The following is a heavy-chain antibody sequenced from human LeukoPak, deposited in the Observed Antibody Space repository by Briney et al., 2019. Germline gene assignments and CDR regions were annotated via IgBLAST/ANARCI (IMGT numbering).Heavy chain of an antibody. CDR3: ARGGFYCGDDCYVDY. J-gene: IGHJ4*02. CDR2: INRSGST. V-gene: IGHV4-34*01. Sequence: PSETLSFTCAVYGGSFSYYYWSWIRQPPEKGLEWIGEINRSGSTNYNPSLKSRVTISVDTSKNQFSLKLSSVTAADTAVYYCARGGFYCGDDCYVDYWGQGTLVTVSS. CDR1: GGSFSYYY. D-gene: IGHD2-21*02.